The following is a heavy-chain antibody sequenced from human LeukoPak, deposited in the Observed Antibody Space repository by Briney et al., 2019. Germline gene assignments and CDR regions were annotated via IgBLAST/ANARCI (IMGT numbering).Heavy chain of an antibody. V-gene: IGHV3-43*01. Sequence: GGPLRLSCTTSGFKFADAPMHWVRQPPAKGVEWIALITWGATDSYYADSVKGRFTISRDDSRNTLYLQMNRLRSEDTALYYCAKDVSFRRGHNFDAADLWGVGAMVIVSS. J-gene: IGHJ3*01. CDR1: GFKFADAP. CDR3: AKDVSFRRGHNFDAADL. CDR2: ITWGATDS. D-gene: IGHD5-24*01.